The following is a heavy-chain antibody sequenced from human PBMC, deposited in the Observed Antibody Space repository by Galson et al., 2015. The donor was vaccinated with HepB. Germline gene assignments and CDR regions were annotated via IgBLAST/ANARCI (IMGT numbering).Heavy chain of an antibody. CDR3: ARERAAGDNYFDY. J-gene: IGHJ4*02. Sequence: SVKVSCKASGYTFTSYHIHWVRQAPGQGLEWMGIINPRGGVTSNAQKFQGRVTMTRDTSTSTVYMELSSLRSDDTAVYFCARERAAGDNYFDYWGQGTLVTVSS. V-gene: IGHV1-46*01. CDR2: INPRGGVT. CDR1: GYTFTSYH.